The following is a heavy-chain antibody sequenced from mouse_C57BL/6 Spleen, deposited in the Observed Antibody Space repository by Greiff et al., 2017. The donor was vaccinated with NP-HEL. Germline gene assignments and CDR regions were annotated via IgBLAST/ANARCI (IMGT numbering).Heavy chain of an antibody. CDR3: ARRDYGSSYWYFDV. V-gene: IGHV1-75*01. Sequence: VQLQESGPELVKPGASVKISCKASGYTFTDYYINWVKQRPGQGLEWIGWIFPGSGSTYYNEKFKGKATLTVDKSSSTAYMLLSSLTSEDSAVYFCARRDYGSSYWYFDVWGTGTTVTVSS. D-gene: IGHD1-1*01. CDR1: GYTFTDYY. J-gene: IGHJ1*03. CDR2: IFPGSGST.